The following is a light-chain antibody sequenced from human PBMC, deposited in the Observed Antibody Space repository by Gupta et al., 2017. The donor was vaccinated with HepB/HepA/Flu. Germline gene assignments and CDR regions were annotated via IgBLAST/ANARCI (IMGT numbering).Light chain of an antibody. Sequence: QSALTQPRSVSGSPGQSVTISCTGTSSDVGGYYYVSWYQQHPGKAPKLMIYDVNKRPAGVPDRFSGSKSGNTASLTISGLQGEDEADYYCCSYAGWYTFVFGAGTKVTVL. CDR1: SSDVGGYYY. V-gene: IGLV2-11*01. CDR2: DVN. CDR3: CSYAGWYTFV. J-gene: IGLJ1*01.